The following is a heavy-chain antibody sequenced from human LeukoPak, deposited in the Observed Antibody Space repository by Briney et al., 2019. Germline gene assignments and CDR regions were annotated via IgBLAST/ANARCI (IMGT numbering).Heavy chain of an antibody. J-gene: IGHJ6*02. D-gene: IGHD3-22*01. CDR2: ISPIFNIA. CDR1: GGTFTSYA. V-gene: IGHV1-69*04. CDR3: ATTLFYHDNTGYCYGMSA. Sequence: GASVKVSCKASGGTFTSYAISWVRQAPGQGLEWMGRISPIFNIANYAQKLQGRLTISADRSTSTAHMELSSLRSGDTAVYYCATTLFYHDNTGYCYGMSAWGQGTTVSVS.